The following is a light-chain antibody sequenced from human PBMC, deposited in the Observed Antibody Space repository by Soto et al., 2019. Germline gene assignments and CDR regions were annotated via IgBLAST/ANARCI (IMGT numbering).Light chain of an antibody. Sequence: DIQMTQSPSTLSASVGDRVTITCRASQSISSWLAWYQQKPGKATKLLIFQASSLKSGVPSRFSGSGSATEYTLTISSLQPDDFATYYCENYSSSSRLTFGGGTKVEIK. J-gene: IGKJ4*01. CDR1: QSISSW. V-gene: IGKV1-5*03. CDR3: ENYSSSSRLT. CDR2: QAS.